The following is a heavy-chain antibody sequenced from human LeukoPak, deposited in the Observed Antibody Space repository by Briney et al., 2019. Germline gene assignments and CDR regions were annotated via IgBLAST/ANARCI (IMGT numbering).Heavy chain of an antibody. CDR1: GYSISSGYY. D-gene: IGHD3-10*01. Sequence: SETLSLTCTVSGYSISSGYYWGWIRQPPGKGLEWIGSIYHSGSTYYNPSLKSRITMSVDTFKNQFSLKLSSVTAADTAVYYCAKSNGYGLIDIWGQGTMVTVSS. CDR3: AKSNGYGLIDI. J-gene: IGHJ3*02. CDR2: IYHSGST. V-gene: IGHV4-38-2*02.